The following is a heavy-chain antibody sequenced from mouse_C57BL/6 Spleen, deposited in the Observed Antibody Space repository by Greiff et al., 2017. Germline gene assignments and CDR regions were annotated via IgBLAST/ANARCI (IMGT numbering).Heavy chain of an antibody. D-gene: IGHD2-1*01. Sequence: QVQLQQPGAELVRPGTSVKLSCKASGYTFTSYWMHWVKQRPGQGLEWIGVIDPSDSYTNYNQKFKGKATLTVDTSSSTAYMQLSSLTSEDSAVYYCARPLLTGYFDVWGTGTTVTVSS. CDR1: GYTFTSYW. J-gene: IGHJ1*03. V-gene: IGHV1-59*01. CDR3: ARPLLTGYFDV. CDR2: IDPSDSYT.